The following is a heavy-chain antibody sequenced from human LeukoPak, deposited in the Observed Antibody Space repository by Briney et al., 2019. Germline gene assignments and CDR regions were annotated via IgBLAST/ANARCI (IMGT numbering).Heavy chain of an antibody. CDR3: ARQTGSGLFILP. J-gene: IGHJ4*02. Sequence: SETLSLTCTVSGVSISSSNSYWGWIRQPPGKGLEWIGSIHYSGNTYYNASLKSQVSISIDTSKNQFSLRLASVTAADTAVYYCARQTGSGLFILPGGQGTLVTVSS. V-gene: IGHV4-39*01. CDR2: IHYSGNT. D-gene: IGHD3/OR15-3a*01. CDR1: GVSISSSNSY.